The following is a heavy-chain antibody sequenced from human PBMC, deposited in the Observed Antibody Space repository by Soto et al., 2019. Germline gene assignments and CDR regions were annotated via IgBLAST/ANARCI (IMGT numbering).Heavy chain of an antibody. J-gene: IGHJ5*02. CDR2: IYYSGST. CDR3: ARHDYEKWLGIDP. D-gene: IGHD3-16*01. CDR1: GGSISSYY. V-gene: IGHV4-59*08. Sequence: TSETLSLTCTVSGGSISSYYWSWIRQPPGKGLEWIGYIYYSGSTNYNPSLKSRVTISVDTSKNQFSLKLSSVTAADTAVYYCARHDYEKWLGIDPWGQGTLVTVSS.